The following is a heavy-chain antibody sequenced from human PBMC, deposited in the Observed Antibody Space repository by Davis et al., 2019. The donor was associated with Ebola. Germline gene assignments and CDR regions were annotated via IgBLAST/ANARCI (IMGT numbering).Heavy chain of an antibody. Sequence: AASVKVSCKASGGTFNNYGFSWVRQAPGQGLEWMGGIIVILDITNYAQKFQDRVTITADEATSTAYMELTSLRSEDTAVYYCVIGSTGATATIEYFFYRMDVWGEGTTVTVSS. D-gene: IGHD2-15*01. J-gene: IGHJ6*04. CDR2: IIVILDIT. V-gene: IGHV1-69*10. CDR3: VIGSTGATATIEYFFYRMDV. CDR1: GGTFNNYG.